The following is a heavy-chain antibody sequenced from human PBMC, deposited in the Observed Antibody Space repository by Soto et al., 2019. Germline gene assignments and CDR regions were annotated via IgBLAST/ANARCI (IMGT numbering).Heavy chain of an antibody. Sequence: QVQLVESGGGVVQPGRSLRLSCAASGFTFSSYGRHWVRQAPGKGLEWVAVISYDGSNKYYADSVKGRFTISRDNSKNTLYLQMNSLRAEDTAVYYCAKEYSSSWPYPYYYYGMDVWGQGTTVTVSS. CDR2: ISYDGSNK. D-gene: IGHD6-13*01. J-gene: IGHJ6*02. CDR3: AKEYSSSWPYPYYYYGMDV. CDR1: GFTFSSYG. V-gene: IGHV3-30*18.